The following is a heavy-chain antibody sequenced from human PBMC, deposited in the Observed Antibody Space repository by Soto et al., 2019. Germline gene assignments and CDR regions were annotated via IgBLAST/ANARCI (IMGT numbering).Heavy chain of an antibody. V-gene: IGHV1-18*04. J-gene: IGHJ5*02. CDR1: GYTFTSYG. D-gene: IGHD2-2*01. CDR2: ISNYSGNT. Sequence: ASVKVSCKASGYTFTSYGMSWVRQAPGQGLEWMGWISNYSGNTNYAQKVQDRVTMTTDTSASTTYMELRSLRSDDTAVYYCARGPRYCSSTTCFSGVTWFDPWGQGTLVTVSS. CDR3: ARGPRYCSSTTCFSGVTWFDP.